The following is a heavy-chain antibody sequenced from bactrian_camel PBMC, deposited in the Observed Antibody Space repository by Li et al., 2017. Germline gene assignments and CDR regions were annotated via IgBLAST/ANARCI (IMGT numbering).Heavy chain of an antibody. Sequence: HVQLVESGGGSVQSGGSLRLSCVVSGSMYSPYCMAWFRQAPGKEREGVASIDSDGTTSYADSVKGRFTISRDDAKNTLYLQMNSLKSEDTGMYQCATDGTWNRGCGHTRDFFAWGQGTQVTVS. J-gene: IGHJ6*01. CDR2: IDSDGTT. D-gene: IGHD2*01. V-gene: IGHV3S53*01. CDR1: GSMYSPYC. CDR3: ATDGTWNRGCGHTRDFFA.